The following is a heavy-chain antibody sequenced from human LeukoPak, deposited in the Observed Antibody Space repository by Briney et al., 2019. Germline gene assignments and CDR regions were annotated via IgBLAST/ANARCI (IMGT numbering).Heavy chain of an antibody. CDR2: IYYSGST. D-gene: IGHD1-26*01. CDR3: ARDFRGNYGSRGMDV. V-gene: IGHV4-59*01. J-gene: IGHJ6*02. CDR1: GGSITSY. Sequence: PSETLSLTRTVSGGSITSYWSWIRQPPGKGLEWIGYIYYSGSTNYNPSLKSRVTMSIDTSKNQFSLKLSSVTAADTAVYYCARDFRGNYGSRGMDVWGQGTTVTVSS.